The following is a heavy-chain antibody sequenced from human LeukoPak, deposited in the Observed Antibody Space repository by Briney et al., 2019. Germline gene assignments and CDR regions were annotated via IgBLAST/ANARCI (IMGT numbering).Heavy chain of an antibody. D-gene: IGHD2-15*01. CDR1: GGSISSYY. Sequence: SETLSLTCTVSGGSISSYYWSWIRQPAGKGLEWIGRISTSGSTNYNPSLKSRVTMSVDTSKNQFSLKLSSVTAADTAMYYCARLVPRYCSGGSCYPSLLQHWGQGTLVTVSS. CDR2: ISTSGST. V-gene: IGHV4-4*07. CDR3: ARLVPRYCSGGSCYPSLLQH. J-gene: IGHJ1*01.